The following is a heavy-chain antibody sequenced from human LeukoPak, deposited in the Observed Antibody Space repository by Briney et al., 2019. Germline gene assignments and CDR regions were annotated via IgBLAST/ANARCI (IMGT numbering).Heavy chain of an antibody. J-gene: IGHJ4*02. CDR3: ARDRATTVTTWAEIDY. V-gene: IGHV1-18*01. D-gene: IGHD4-17*01. CDR1: CNTFTSYG. Sequence: GASVKVSCKASCNTFTSYGISRVRQAPGQGLEGMGWISAYNGNTNYAQKLQGRVTRTTDTSTSTAYMELRILRSDDTAVYYCARDRATTVTTWAEIDYWGQGTLVTVSS. CDR2: ISAYNGNT.